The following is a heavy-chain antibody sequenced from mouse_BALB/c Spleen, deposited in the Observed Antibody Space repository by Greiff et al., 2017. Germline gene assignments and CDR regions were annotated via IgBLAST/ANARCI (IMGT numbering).Heavy chain of an antibody. J-gene: IGHJ3*01. V-gene: IGHV5-6-5*01. D-gene: IGHD2-3*01. CDR2: ISSGGST. CDR3: ARRAYDGYYGFAY. Sequence: EVQVVESGGGLVKPGGSLKLSCAASGFTFSSYAMSWVRQTPEKRLEWVASISSGGSTYYPDSVKGRFTISRDNARNILYLQMSSLRSEDTAMYYCARRAYDGYYGFAYWGQGTLVTVSA. CDR1: GFTFSSYA.